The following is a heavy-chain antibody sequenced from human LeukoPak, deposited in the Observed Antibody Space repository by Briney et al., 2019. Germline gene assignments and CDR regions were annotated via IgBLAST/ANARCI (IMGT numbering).Heavy chain of an antibody. CDR2: INTDGSST. CDR1: GFTFSSYW. J-gene: IGHJ4*02. Sequence: GGSLRLSCAASGFTFSSYWMHWIRQAPGKGLVWVSRINTDGSSTSYADSVKGRFTISRDNAKNTLYLQMNSLRAEDTAVYYCARGADIVVVPAAPYFDYWGQGTLVTVSS. D-gene: IGHD2-2*01. CDR3: ARGADIVVVPAAPYFDY. V-gene: IGHV3-74*01.